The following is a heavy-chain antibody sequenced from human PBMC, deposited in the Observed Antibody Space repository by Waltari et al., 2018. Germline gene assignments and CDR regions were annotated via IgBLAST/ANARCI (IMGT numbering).Heavy chain of an antibody. D-gene: IGHD5-12*01. CDR3: ARGKNGGYVMDYFDY. CDR1: GGTFSSYA. V-gene: IGHV1-69*12. J-gene: IGHJ4*02. Sequence: VQLVQSGAEVKKPGSSVQVSCKASGGTFSSYAICWVRQAPGQGLEWMGGLIPIFGTANYAQKFQGRVTITADESTSTAYMELSSLRSEDTAVYYCARGKNGGYVMDYFDYWGQGTLVTVSS. CDR2: LIPIFGTA.